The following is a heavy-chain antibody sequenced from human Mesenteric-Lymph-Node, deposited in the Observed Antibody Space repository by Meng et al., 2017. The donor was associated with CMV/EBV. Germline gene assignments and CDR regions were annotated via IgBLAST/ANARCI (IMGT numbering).Heavy chain of an antibody. J-gene: IGHJ5*01. D-gene: IGHD1-26*01. Sequence: SGDRVSTNIAAWAWIRQSPSRGLEWLGRTYYRSKWYNEYTGSLKSRITINPDTSKNQFSLQLNFVTPEDTAVYYCARESAGAPFDSWGQGTLVTVSS. CDR2: TYYRSKWYN. CDR1: GDRVSTNIAA. CDR3: ARESAGAPFDS. V-gene: IGHV6-1*01.